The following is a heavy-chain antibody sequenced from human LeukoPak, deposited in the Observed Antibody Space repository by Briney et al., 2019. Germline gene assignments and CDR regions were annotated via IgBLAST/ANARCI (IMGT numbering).Heavy chain of an antibody. CDR3: ARDWGGYSGYDRNWFDP. J-gene: IGHJ5*02. D-gene: IGHD5-12*01. CDR1: GFTFNTYA. CDR2: VSFDGGSK. Sequence: PGGSLRLSCAASGFTFNTYALHWVRQAPGKGLEWVAVVSFDGGSKYYADSVKGRFTISRDNSKNTLSLQMNSLRTEDTAIYYCARDWGGYSGYDRNWFDPCGQGTLVTVSS. V-gene: IGHV3-30-3*01.